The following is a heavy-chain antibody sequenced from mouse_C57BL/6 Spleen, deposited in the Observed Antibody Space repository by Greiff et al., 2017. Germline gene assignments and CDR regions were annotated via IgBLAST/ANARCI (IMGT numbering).Heavy chain of an antibody. Sequence: VQLQQSGAELVRPGASVKLSCKASGYTFTDYYINWVKQRPGQGLEWIARIYPGSGNTYYNEKVKGKATLTAEKSSSTAYMQLSSLTSEDSAVYFCARGYGSSYWYFDVWGTGTTVTVSS. CDR3: ARGYGSSYWYFDV. D-gene: IGHD1-1*01. J-gene: IGHJ1*03. CDR1: GYTFTDYY. CDR2: IYPGSGNT. V-gene: IGHV1-76*01.